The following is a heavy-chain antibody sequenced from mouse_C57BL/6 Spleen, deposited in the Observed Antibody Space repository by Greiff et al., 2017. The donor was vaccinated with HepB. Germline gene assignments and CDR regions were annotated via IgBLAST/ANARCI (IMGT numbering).Heavy chain of an antibody. D-gene: IGHD1-1*01. CDR1: GYAFSSSW. J-gene: IGHJ1*03. CDR3: VRKDYGSSDWYFDV. Sequence: QVHVKQSGPELVKPGASVKISCKASGYAFSSSWMNWVKQRPGKGLEWIGRIYPGDGDTNYNGKFKGKATLTADKSSSTAYMQLSSLTSEDSAVYFCVRKDYGSSDWYFDVWGTGTTVTVSS. V-gene: IGHV1-82*01. CDR2: IYPGDGDT.